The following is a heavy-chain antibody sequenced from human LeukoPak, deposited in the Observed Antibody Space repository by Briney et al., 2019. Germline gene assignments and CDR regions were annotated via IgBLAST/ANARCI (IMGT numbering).Heavy chain of an antibody. J-gene: IGHJ4*02. D-gene: IGHD4-23*01. CDR2: IIPIFGTA. V-gene: IGHV1-69*13. CDR3: ARELDDYGGNSPFDY. Sequence: SVKVSCKASGGTFSSYAISWVRQAPGQGLEWMGGIIPIFGTANYAQKFQGRVTITADESTSTAYMELSSLRSEDTAVYYCARELDDYGGNSPFDYWGQGTLVTVSS. CDR1: GGTFSSYA.